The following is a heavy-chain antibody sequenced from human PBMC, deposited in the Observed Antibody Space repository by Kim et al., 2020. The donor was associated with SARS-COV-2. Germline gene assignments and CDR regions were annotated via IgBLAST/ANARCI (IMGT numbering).Heavy chain of an antibody. Sequence: DGSNKYYAASVKGRFTISRDNSKSTLYLQMNSLRVEDTAVYYCARGNTFDPWGQGTLVTVSS. D-gene: IGHD5-18*01. CDR3: ARGNTFDP. CDR2: DGSNK. V-gene: IGHV3-33*01. J-gene: IGHJ5*02.